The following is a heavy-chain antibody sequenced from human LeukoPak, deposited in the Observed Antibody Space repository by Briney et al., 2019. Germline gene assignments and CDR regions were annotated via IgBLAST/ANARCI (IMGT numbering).Heavy chain of an antibody. Sequence: SETLSLTCAVYGGSFSSYYWGWIRQPPGKGLEWIGSIYYSGSTYYNPSLKSRVTISVDTSKNQFPLKLSSVTAADTAVYYCAGRPYSSGWDYWGQGTLVTVSS. CDR3: AGRPYSSGWDY. CDR2: IYYSGST. V-gene: IGHV4-39*01. J-gene: IGHJ4*02. CDR1: GGSFSSYY. D-gene: IGHD6-19*01.